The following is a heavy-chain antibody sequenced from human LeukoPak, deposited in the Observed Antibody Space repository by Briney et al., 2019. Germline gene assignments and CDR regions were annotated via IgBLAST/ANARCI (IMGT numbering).Heavy chain of an antibody. CDR3: ARGGGQLPSTETCNWFDP. Sequence: PSETLSLTCAVYGGSFSGYYWSWIRQPPGKGLEWIGEINHSGSTNYNPSLKSRVTISVDTSKNQFSLKLSSVTAADTAVYYCARGGGQLPSTETCNWFDPWGQGTLVTVSS. CDR2: INHSGST. V-gene: IGHV4-34*01. CDR1: GGSFSGYY. J-gene: IGHJ5*02. D-gene: IGHD2-2*01.